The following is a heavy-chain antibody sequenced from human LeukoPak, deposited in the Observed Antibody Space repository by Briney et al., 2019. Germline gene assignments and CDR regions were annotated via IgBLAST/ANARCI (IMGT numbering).Heavy chain of an antibody. V-gene: IGHV3-21*01. CDR1: GFIFSNYS. Sequence: GGSLRLSCAASGFIFSNYSMNWVRQAPGKGLEWVSSISGSSYYIYYAESVKGRFTISRDNAKNSLYLQMNSLRAEDTAVYYCARESITMIVVVTPGDAFDIWGQGTMVTVSS. D-gene: IGHD3-22*01. J-gene: IGHJ3*02. CDR2: ISGSSYYI. CDR3: ARESITMIVVVTPGDAFDI.